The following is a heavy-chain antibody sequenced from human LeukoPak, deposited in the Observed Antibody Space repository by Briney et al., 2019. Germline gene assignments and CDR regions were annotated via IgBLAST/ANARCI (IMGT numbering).Heavy chain of an antibody. CDR3: ARETTGWDTALDYYLYYMDV. V-gene: IGHV3-21*01. D-gene: IGHD6-19*01. CDR1: GFTFANYS. Sequence: WGSLRLSCAVSGFTFANYSVSWVRQAPGKGLEWVSSISRSSSYIYYADSVKGRFTISRDNAKNSLFLQMNTLRAEDTALYYCARETTGWDTALDYYLYYMDVWGKGTTVTVSS. J-gene: IGHJ6*03. CDR2: ISRSSSYI.